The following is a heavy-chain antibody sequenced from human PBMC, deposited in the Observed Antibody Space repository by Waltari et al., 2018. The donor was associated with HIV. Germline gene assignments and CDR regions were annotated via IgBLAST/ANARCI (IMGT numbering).Heavy chain of an antibody. Sequence: VTLVESGGGLVQSGRALGLHFTPSGSPFGDYAMTWFRQAPGKGLELVVFIRSKTYGGTTEYAASVKDRFTISRDDSKSIAYLQMNSLKTEDTAVYYCSRSRGYSYGYADYWGQGTLVTVSS. CDR2: IRSKTYGGTT. D-gene: IGHD5-18*01. V-gene: IGHV3-49*03. CDR1: GSPFGDYA. CDR3: SRSRGYSYGYADY. J-gene: IGHJ4*02.